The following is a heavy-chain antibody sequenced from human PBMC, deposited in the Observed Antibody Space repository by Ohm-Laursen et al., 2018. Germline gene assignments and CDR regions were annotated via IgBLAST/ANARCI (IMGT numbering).Heavy chain of an antibody. CDR2: ISSRSSTI. CDR1: GFTFSSYN. CDR3: ARAYYYGMDV. Sequence: SLRLSCTASGFTFSSYNMNWVRQAPGKGLEWVSYISSRSSTIYYADSVKGRFTISRDNVKNSLYLQMNSLRAEDTAVYYCARAYYYGMDVWGQGTTVTVSS. J-gene: IGHJ6*02. V-gene: IGHV3-48*01.